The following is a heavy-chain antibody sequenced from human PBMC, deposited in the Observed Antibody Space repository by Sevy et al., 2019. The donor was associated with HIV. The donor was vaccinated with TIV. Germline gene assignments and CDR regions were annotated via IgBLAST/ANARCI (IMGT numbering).Heavy chain of an antibody. J-gene: IGHJ4*02. Sequence: ASVKVSCKSSGYTFTGYYMHWVRQAPGQGREWMGWINPNSGGTNYAQKFQGRVTMTRDTSISTAYMELSRLRSDDTAVYSWARGSAITMVRGVINPPAGYWGQGTLVTVSS. CDR1: GYTFTGYY. V-gene: IGHV1-2*02. CDR2: INPNSGGT. D-gene: IGHD3-10*01. CDR3: ARGSAITMVRGVINPPAGY.